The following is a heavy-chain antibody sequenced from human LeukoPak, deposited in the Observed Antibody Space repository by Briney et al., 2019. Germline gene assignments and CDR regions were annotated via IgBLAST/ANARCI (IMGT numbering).Heavy chain of an antibody. Sequence: PGGSLRLSCAASGFTFSSYWMSWVRQAPGKGLEWVANIKQDGSEKYYVDSVKGRFTISRDNAKNSLYLQMNSLRAEDTAVYYCARTVLLWLGETYYFDYWGQGTLVTVSS. CDR1: GFTFSSYW. CDR3: ARTVLLWLGETYYFDY. CDR2: IKQDGSEK. J-gene: IGHJ4*02. V-gene: IGHV3-7*01. D-gene: IGHD3-10*01.